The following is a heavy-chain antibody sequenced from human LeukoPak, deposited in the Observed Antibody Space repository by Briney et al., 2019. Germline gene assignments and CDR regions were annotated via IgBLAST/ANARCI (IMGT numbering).Heavy chain of an antibody. CDR3: ARGGRITLFGVVIMRAFDI. CDR2: INPSGGST. Sequence: GASVKVSCKASGYTFTSYYMHWVRQAPGQGLEWMGIINPSGGSTSYAQKFQGRVTMTRDMSTSTVYMELSSLRSEDTAVYYCARGGRITLFGVVIMRAFDIWGQGTMVTVSS. J-gene: IGHJ3*02. V-gene: IGHV1-46*01. CDR1: GYTFTSYY. D-gene: IGHD3-3*01.